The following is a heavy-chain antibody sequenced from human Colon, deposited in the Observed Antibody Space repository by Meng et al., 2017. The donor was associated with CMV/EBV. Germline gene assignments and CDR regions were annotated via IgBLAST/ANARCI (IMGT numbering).Heavy chain of an antibody. V-gene: IGHV3-9*01. J-gene: IGHJ4*02. CDR3: AKQAAISFPMTL. D-gene: IGHD5-12*01. CDR1: GFAFSESG. CDR2: ITWTSGST. Sequence: GGSLRLSCVASGFAFSESGMHWIRQAPGKGLEWVAGITWTSGSTGYADSVRGRFTISRDNAKNSLYLQMNSLRLEDTALYYCAKQAAISFPMTLWGQGTLVTVSS.